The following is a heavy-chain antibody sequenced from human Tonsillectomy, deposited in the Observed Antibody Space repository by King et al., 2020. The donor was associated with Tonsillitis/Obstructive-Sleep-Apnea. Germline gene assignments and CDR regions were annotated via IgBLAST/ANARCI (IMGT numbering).Heavy chain of an antibody. J-gene: IGHJ4*02. CDR2: IYYSGST. CDR1: GGSISSIRYY. V-gene: IGHV4-39*01. CDR3: ASDPGADY. Sequence: QLQESGPGLVKPSETLSLTCSVSGGSISSIRYYWVWIRQPPGKGLEWIGGIYYSGSTNYNPSLKSRATMTVDTSRNQFSLKLPSVTAVDTAVYFCASDPGADYWGQGTLVTVSS.